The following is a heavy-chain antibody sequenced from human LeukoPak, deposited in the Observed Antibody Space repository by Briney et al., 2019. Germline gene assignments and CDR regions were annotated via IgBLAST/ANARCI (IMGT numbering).Heavy chain of an antibody. J-gene: IGHJ3*02. CDR1: GFMFNNYW. CDR3: ARDDTHYGSSGSFYYAFDI. D-gene: IGHD3-22*01. V-gene: IGHV3-7*01. Sequence: GGSLRLSCAASGFMFNNYWMTWVRQAPGKGLEWVGNINQDGSDKYYGDSVKGRFTISRDNAQNSLYLQMNSLRAEDTAVYYCARDDTHYGSSGSFYYAFDIWGQGTMVTVSS. CDR2: INQDGSDK.